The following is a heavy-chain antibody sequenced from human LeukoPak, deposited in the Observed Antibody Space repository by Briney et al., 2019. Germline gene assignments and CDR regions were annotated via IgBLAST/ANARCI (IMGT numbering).Heavy chain of an antibody. V-gene: IGHV4-34*01. D-gene: IGHD3-22*01. CDR3: ARAHYDSSN. CDR2: INHSGST. Sequence: PSETLSLTCTVYGGSFSGYYWSWIRQPPGKGLEWIGEINHSGSTNYNPSFKSRVTISVDTSKNQFSLKLSSVTAADTAVYYCARAHYDSSNWGQGTLVTVSS. J-gene: IGHJ4*02. CDR1: GGSFSGYY.